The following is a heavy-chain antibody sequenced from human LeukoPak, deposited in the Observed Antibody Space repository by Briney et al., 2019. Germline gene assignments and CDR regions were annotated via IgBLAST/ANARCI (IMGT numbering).Heavy chain of an antibody. CDR1: GYTFTSYG. CDR3: ARDLRIAAAGIDY. CDR2: IIPILGIA. D-gene: IGHD6-13*01. J-gene: IGHJ4*02. Sequence: ASVKVSCKASGYTFTSYGISWVRQAPGQGLEWMGRIIPILGIANYAQKFQGRVTITADKSTSTAYMELSSLRSEDTAVYYCARDLRIAAAGIDYWGQGTLVTVSS. V-gene: IGHV1-69*04.